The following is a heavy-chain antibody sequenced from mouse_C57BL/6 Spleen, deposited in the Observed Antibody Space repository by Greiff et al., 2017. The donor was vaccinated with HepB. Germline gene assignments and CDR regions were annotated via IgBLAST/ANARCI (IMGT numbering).Heavy chain of an antibody. Sequence: EVKLQESGPVLVKPGASVKMSCKASGYTFTDYYMNWVKQSHGKSLEWIGVINPYNGGTSYNQKFKGKATLTVDKSSSTAYMELNSLTSEDSAVYYCARDSTGRVFDYWGQGTTLTVSS. D-gene: IGHD4-1*02. CDR2: INPYNGGT. CDR3: ARDSTGRVFDY. CDR1: GYTFTDYY. J-gene: IGHJ2*01. V-gene: IGHV1-19*01.